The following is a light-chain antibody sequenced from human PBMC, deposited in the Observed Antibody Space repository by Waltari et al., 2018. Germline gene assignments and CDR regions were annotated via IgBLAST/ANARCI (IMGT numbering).Light chain of an antibody. CDR3: QQSYSAVT. Sequence: DIQMTQSPSSLSASVGDRVTITCRPSQSISNYLNWYQQKPGAAPKLLMFAASSLQSEVPSRFGGSGSGTEFTLTISSLHAEDFATYYCQQSYSAVTFGPGTKVDIK. J-gene: IGKJ3*01. CDR2: AAS. V-gene: IGKV1-39*01. CDR1: QSISNY.